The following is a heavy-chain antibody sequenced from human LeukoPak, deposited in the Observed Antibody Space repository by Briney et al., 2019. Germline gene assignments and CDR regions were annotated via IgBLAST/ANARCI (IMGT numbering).Heavy chain of an antibody. CDR3: ARDGPAGWEPLSFYY. J-gene: IGHJ4*02. V-gene: IGHV3-21*01. Sequence: GGSLRLSCAASGFTFSSYSMNWVRQAPGKGLEWVSSISSSSSYIYYADSVKGGFTISRDNAKNSLYLQMNSLRAEDTAVYYSARDGPAGWEPLSFYYWGQGTLVTVSS. D-gene: IGHD1-26*01. CDR2: ISSSSSYI. CDR1: GFTFSSYS.